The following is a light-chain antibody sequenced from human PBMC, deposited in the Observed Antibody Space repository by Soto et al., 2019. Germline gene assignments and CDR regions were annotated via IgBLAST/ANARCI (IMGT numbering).Light chain of an antibody. CDR3: QQRSNWLSIT. CDR2: DAS. Sequence: EIVLTQSPATLSLSPGERATLSCRASQSVSSYFAWYQQKPGQAPRLLIYDASNRATGIPARFSGRGSGTDFTLTISSLEPEDFAVYYCQQRSNWLSITFGQGTRLEIK. J-gene: IGKJ5*01. CDR1: QSVSSY. V-gene: IGKV3-11*01.